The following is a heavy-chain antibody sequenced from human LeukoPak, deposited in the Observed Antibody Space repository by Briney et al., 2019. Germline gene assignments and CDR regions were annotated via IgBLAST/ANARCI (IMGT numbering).Heavy chain of an antibody. Sequence: GGSLRLSCAASGFTFDDYAIHWVRQAPGKGLEWVSGISWNSGSIGYADSVKGRFTISRDNAKNSLYLQMNRLRAEDTAVYYCAREWGVVGATPPDYWGQGTLVTVSS. J-gene: IGHJ4*02. CDR3: AREWGVVGATPPDY. CDR1: GFTFDDYA. V-gene: IGHV3-9*01. D-gene: IGHD1-26*01. CDR2: ISWNSGSI.